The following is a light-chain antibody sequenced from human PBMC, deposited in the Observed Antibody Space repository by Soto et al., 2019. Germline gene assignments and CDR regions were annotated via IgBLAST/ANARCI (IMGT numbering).Light chain of an antibody. CDR1: QDIRND. CDR3: LQHHSYPYT. J-gene: IGKJ2*01. CDR2: TTS. Sequence: DIQMTQSPSSLSASVGDRVTITCRASQDIRNDIGWYEQKPGQAPKRLIYTTSNLQTGGPSRFSGSGSGTELTLTINNLQPEDFATYYCLQHHSYPYTSGQGTKLEIK. V-gene: IGKV1-17*02.